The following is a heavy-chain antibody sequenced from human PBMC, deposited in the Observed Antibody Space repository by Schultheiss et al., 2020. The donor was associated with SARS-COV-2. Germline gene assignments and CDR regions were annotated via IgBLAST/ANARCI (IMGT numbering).Heavy chain of an antibody. Sequence: GGSLRLSCAASGFTFSSYAMSWVRQAPGKGLEWVSYISSSGSTIYYADSVKGRFTISRDNAKNSLYLQMNSLRVEDTAIYYCARDTDCSGGGCYETRFQHWGQGTLVTVSS. CDR1: GFTFSSYA. CDR3: ARDTDCSGGGCYETRFQH. CDR2: ISSSGSTI. J-gene: IGHJ1*01. V-gene: IGHV3-48*01. D-gene: IGHD2-15*01.